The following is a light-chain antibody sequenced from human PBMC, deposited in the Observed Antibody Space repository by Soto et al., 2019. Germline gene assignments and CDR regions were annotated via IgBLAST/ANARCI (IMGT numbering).Light chain of an antibody. CDR1: QSVNRF. CDR2: DAS. V-gene: IGKV3-11*01. CDR3: QQRDNLLT. Sequence: IFLPQIPANLSLSPRARATLSSGASQSVNRFLALYQQKLGQAPKLLIYDASYRAPGIPARFSHSYSGTNISLNSCSLEPEDFGVYSGQQRDNLLTFGGGTKVDIK. J-gene: IGKJ4*01.